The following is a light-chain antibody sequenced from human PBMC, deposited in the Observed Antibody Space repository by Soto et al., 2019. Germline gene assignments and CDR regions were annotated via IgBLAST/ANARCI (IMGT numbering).Light chain of an antibody. CDR3: QQSYSIPWK. CDR2: AAS. V-gene: IGKV1-39*01. Sequence: DIQMTQSQSSLSASVLDIFTLTCLASQSISSYLNWYQQKPGKAPKVLIYAASSLQSGVPSRFSGSGSGTDFTLTISSLQPEDFATYYCQQSYSIPWKCGQGNKGDIK. CDR1: QSISSY. J-gene: IGKJ1*01.